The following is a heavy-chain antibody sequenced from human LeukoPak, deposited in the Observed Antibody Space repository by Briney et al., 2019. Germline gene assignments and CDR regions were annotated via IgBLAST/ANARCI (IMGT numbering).Heavy chain of an antibody. J-gene: IGHJ4*02. D-gene: IGHD3-10*01. V-gene: IGHV1-2*06. CDR2: INPNSGGT. CDR1: GYTFTGYY. Sequence: GASVKVSCKASGYTFTGYYMHWVRQAPGQGLEWMGRINPNSGGTNYAQKFQGRVTMTTDTSISTAYMELSRLRSDDTAVYYCARLWFGETPNDYWGQGTLVTVSS. CDR3: ARLWFGETPNDY.